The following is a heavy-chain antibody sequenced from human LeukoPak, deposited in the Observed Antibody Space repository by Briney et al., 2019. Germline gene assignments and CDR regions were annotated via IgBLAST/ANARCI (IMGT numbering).Heavy chain of an antibody. Sequence: ASVKVSCKASGYTLTSYGISWVRQAPGQGLEWMGWISAYNGNTNYAQKLQGRVTMTTDTSTSTAYMELRSLRSDDTAVYYCARVRGCSSTSCYGLGWFDPWGQGTLVTVSS. CDR1: GYTLTSYG. J-gene: IGHJ5*02. CDR2: ISAYNGNT. D-gene: IGHD2-2*01. CDR3: ARVRGCSSTSCYGLGWFDP. V-gene: IGHV1-18*01.